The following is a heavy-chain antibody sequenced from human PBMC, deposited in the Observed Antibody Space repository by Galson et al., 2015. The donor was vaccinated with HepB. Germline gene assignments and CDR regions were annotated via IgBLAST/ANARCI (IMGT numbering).Heavy chain of an antibody. V-gene: IGHV3-33*01. J-gene: IGHJ6*03. CDR1: GFTFSNYG. CDR2: IWYDGSHK. D-gene: IGHD2-2*01. Sequence: SLRLSCAASGFTFSNYGMHWVRQAPGKGLEWVAVIWYDGSHKYYADSVKGRFAISRDNSKNTLFLQMNSLRAEDTAVYYCARDPSYCSSTCCYYLYYYMDVWGKGTTVAVSS. CDR3: ARDPSYCSSTCCYYLYYYMDV.